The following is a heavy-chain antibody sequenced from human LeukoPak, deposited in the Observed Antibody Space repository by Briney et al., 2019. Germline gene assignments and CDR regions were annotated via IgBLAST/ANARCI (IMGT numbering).Heavy chain of an antibody. V-gene: IGHV3-74*01. CDR1: GFTFRSYW. J-gene: IGHJ4*02. Sequence: GGSLRLSCAASGFTFRSYWMHWVRQAPGKGLVCVSRINSDGSSTNYADSVKGRFTISRDNAKNTLYLQMNSLRAEDTAIYYRVRDPRFSENFDYWGQGALVTVSS. CDR3: VRDPRFSENFDY. CDR2: INSDGSST. D-gene: IGHD6-25*01.